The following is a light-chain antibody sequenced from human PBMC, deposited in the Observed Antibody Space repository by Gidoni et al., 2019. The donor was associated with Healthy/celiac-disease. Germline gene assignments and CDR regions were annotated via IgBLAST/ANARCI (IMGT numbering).Light chain of an antibody. CDR2: GAS. CDR3: QQYNNWPPLLT. V-gene: IGKV3-15*01. J-gene: IGKJ4*01. CDR1: QSVSSN. Sequence: EIVMTQSPATLSVSPGERATLSCRASQSVSSNLAWYQQKPGQAPRLLIYGASTRATGIAARFSGSGSGTEFTLTISSLQSEDFAVYYCQQYNNWPPLLTFXGXTKVEIK.